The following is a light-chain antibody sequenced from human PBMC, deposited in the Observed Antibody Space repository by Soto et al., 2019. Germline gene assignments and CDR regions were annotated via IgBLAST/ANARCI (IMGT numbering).Light chain of an antibody. V-gene: IGKV3-20*01. J-gene: IGKJ1*01. CDR3: QRYGTSTT. CDR1: QSAPNSY. CDR2: NPS. Sequence: EIGVTQSPGTLSLSPGVRATLSSRAIQSAPNSYLAWYHQKPGQPPRLHTYNPSSRATGIPVRFSGSGSGTDFTLTSSELEPEHCAVYYCQRYGTSTTFGQGTKVEIK.